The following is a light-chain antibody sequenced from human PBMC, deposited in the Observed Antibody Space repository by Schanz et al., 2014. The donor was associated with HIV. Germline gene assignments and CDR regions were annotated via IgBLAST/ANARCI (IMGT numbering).Light chain of an antibody. CDR1: QNIGNS. CDR3: QQYNDNSCT. Sequence: DIQMTQSPSTLSASVGDRVTIACRASQNIGNSLAWFQLKPGRAPKLLIYSASSLHTGVPSTFSGSGSGTEFTLTISSLQPDDFATYYCQQYNDNSCTFGQGTKLEIK. V-gene: IGKV1-5*03. J-gene: IGKJ2*02. CDR2: SAS.